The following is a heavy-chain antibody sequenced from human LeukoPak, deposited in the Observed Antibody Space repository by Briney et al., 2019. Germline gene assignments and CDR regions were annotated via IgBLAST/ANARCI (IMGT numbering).Heavy chain of an antibody. Sequence: SETLSLTCTVSGASISPYYWSWIRQPPGKGLEWIGSIYYSGSTYYNPSLKSRVTISVDTSKNQFSLKLSSVTAADTAVYYCARHPLYDFWSGPLTDYWGQGTLVTVSS. J-gene: IGHJ4*02. D-gene: IGHD3-3*01. CDR2: IYYSGST. CDR3: ARHPLYDFWSGPLTDY. CDR1: GASISPYY. V-gene: IGHV4-39*01.